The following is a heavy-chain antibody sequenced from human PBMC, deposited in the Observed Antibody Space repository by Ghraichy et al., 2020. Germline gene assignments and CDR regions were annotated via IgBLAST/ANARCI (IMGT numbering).Heavy chain of an antibody. D-gene: IGHD4-17*01. Sequence: SQTLSLTCAISGDSVSTNSVAWNWIRQSPSRGLEWLGRTSYRSKCDKEYAVSVKSRITINPDTSRNQFSLQLNSVTPDDTGVYYCARESAVKRFDYWGQGTLVTVSS. CDR2: TSYRSKCDK. V-gene: IGHV6-1*01. CDR1: GDSVSTNSVA. CDR3: ARESAVKRFDY. J-gene: IGHJ4*02.